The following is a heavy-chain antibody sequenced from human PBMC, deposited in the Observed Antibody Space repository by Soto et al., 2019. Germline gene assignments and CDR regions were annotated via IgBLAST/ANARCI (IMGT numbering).Heavy chain of an antibody. CDR1: GFTFSSYG. V-gene: IGHV3-30*18. Sequence: QVQLVESGGGVVQPGRSLRLSCAASGFTFSSYGMHWVRQAPGKGLEWVAVISYDGSNKYYADSVKGRFTISRDNSKNTVYMQMNSLRAEDTAVYYCVKDVSDYDILTGYSRAYYYYGMDVWGQGTTVTVSS. CDR3: VKDVSDYDILTGYSRAYYYYGMDV. D-gene: IGHD3-9*01. CDR2: ISYDGSNK. J-gene: IGHJ6*02.